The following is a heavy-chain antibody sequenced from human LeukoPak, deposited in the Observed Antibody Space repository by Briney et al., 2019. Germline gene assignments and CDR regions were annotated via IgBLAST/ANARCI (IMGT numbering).Heavy chain of an antibody. D-gene: IGHD4-23*01. Sequence: TGRSLRLSCVGSGFAFHNYAMHWVRRPPGKGLEWVSAINWNSDTKAYADSVKGRFTISRDRARNSLYLQMDRLRPEDTALYYCAKDTGGNGAYFYAMDVWGQGTSVTVSS. CDR2: INWNSDTK. J-gene: IGHJ6*02. CDR3: AKDTGGNGAYFYAMDV. CDR1: GFAFHNYA. V-gene: IGHV3-9*01.